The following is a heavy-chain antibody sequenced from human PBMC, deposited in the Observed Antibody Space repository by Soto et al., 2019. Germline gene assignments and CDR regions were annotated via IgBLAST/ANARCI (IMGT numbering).Heavy chain of an antibody. V-gene: IGHV3-7*01. CDR2: INQDGSEE. Sequence: GGSLRLSCAASGLTFYTYWMIWVRQAPGKGLEWVANINQDGSEEYYVDSVKGRFTISRDNAKNSLYLQMNSLRAEDTAVYYCARGSSRGTYGAVAVYWGQGTLVTVSS. D-gene: IGHD6-19*01. J-gene: IGHJ4*02. CDR3: ARGSSRGTYGAVAVY. CDR1: GLTFYTYW.